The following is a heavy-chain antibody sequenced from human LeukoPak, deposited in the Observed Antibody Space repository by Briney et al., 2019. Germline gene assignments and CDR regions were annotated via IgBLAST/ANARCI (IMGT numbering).Heavy chain of an antibody. V-gene: IGHV3-53*01. J-gene: IGHJ4*02. CDR1: GFTVSSNS. Sequence: PGGSLRLSCTVSGFTVSSNSMSWVRQAPGKGLEWVSFIYSDNTHYSDSVKGRFTISRDNSKNTLYLQMNSLRAEDTAVYYCAKAYRDGYNYFDYWGQGTLVTVSS. CDR3: AKAYRDGYNYFDY. D-gene: IGHD5-24*01. CDR2: IYSDNT.